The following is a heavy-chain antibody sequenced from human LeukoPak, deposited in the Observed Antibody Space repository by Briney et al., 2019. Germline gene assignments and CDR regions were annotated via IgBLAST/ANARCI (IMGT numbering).Heavy chain of an antibody. CDR1: GFTFSSYW. D-gene: IGHD1-20*01. V-gene: IGHV3-7*01. CDR2: IKEDGSEK. J-gene: IGHJ4*02. Sequence: GGSLRLSCAASGFTFSSYWMSWVRQAPGKGLEWVANIKEDGSEKYYVDSVKGRFTISRDNAKNSLYPQMNSLRAEDTAVYYCASGGYNWDPTLDFWGQGTLVTVSS. CDR3: ASGGYNWDPTLDF.